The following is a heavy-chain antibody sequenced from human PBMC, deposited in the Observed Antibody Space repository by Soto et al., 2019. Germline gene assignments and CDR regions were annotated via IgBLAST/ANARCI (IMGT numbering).Heavy chain of an antibody. CDR1: GYTFTSYG. CDR2: ISAYNGNT. Sequence: QVQLVQSGAEVKKPGASVKVSCKASGYTFTSYGISWVRQAPGQGLEWMGWISAYNGNTNYAQKLQGRVTMTTDTSTSTAYMEMRSLRSDDTAVYYCARDPVVAAPTGYYYYYGMDVWGQGTTVTVSS. J-gene: IGHJ6*02. V-gene: IGHV1-18*01. D-gene: IGHD2-15*01. CDR3: ARDPVVAAPTGYYYYYGMDV.